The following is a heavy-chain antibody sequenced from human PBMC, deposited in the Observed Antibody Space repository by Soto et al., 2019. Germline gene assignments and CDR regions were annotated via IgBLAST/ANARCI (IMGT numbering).Heavy chain of an antibody. CDR2: IKPDESEK. V-gene: IGHV3-7*01. J-gene: IGHJ3*01. CDR3: ARERDFAFDV. Sequence: EVQLVESGGGLVQPGGSLRLSCTASGFTFSDSWMTWVRQAPGKGLEWVARIKPDESEKKYADSVKGRFSISRDNAKNSMYLQMDSLRGEDTALYYCARERDFAFDVWGQGTVVTVSS. CDR1: GFTFSDSW.